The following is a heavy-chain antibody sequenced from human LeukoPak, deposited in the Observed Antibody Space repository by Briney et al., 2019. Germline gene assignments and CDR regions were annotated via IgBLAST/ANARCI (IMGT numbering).Heavy chain of an antibody. J-gene: IGHJ3*02. CDR3: ARHPSKSSGSYYGAFDI. CDR1: GGSITTYY. Sequence: PSETLSLTCIVPGGSITTYYWTWIRQPPGRGLEWIGYFYYSGSPNYNPSLKSRVTISVDTSKNQFSLKLSSVTAADTAVYYCARHPSKSSGSYYGAFDIWGQGTMVTVSS. CDR2: FYYSGSP. V-gene: IGHV4-59*08. D-gene: IGHD1-26*01.